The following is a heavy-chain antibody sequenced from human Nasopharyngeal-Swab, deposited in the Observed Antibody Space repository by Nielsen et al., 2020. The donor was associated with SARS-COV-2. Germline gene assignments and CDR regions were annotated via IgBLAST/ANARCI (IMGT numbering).Heavy chain of an antibody. CDR1: GFTFSSYS. V-gene: IGHV3-21*01. CDR2: ISSSSSYI. CDR3: ASVRAPIVVVTAIYDS. J-gene: IGHJ5*01. D-gene: IGHD2-21*02. Sequence: ETLSLTCAASGFTFSSYSMNWVRQAPGKGLEWVSSISSSSSYIYYADSVKGRFTISRDNAKNSLYLHMNSLRAEDTAVSSFASVRAPIVVVTAIYDS.